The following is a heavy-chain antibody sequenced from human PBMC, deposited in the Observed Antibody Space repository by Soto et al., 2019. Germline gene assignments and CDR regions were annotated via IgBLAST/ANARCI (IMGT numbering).Heavy chain of an antibody. D-gene: IGHD6-6*01. CDR3: ARVMEQLALDY. CDR2: IYTSVST. CDR1: SGSISSYY. V-gene: IGHV4-4*07. Sequence: PSETLSLTCTVSSGSISSYYWSWIRQPAGKGLEWIGRIYTSVSTNYNPSRKSRVTMSVDTSKNQFSLKRSSVTAADTAVYYCARVMEQLALDYWGQGTLVTVSS. J-gene: IGHJ4*02.